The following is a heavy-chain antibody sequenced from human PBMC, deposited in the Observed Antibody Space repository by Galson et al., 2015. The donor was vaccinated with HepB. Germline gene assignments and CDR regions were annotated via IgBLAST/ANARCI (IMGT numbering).Heavy chain of an antibody. J-gene: IGHJ4*02. CDR3: TRGGNSGWPPDY. CDR1: GFTFSNAW. D-gene: IGHD5-12*01. CDR2: IKSKTDGETT. V-gene: IGHV3-15*05. Sequence: SLRLSCAASGFTFSNAWMSWVRQAPGKGLEWVGRIKSKTDGETTDYAAPVKGRFTISRDDSKDTLSLQMNSLKTEDTAVYYCTRGGNSGWPPDYWGQGTLVPVSS.